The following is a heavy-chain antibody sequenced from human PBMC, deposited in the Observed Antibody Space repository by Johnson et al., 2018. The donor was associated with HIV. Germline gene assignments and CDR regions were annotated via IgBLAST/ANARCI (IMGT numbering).Heavy chain of an antibody. V-gene: IGHV3-9*01. J-gene: IGHJ3*02. CDR1: GFTFDDYA. D-gene: IGHD2-21*01. Sequence: EVQLVESGGGLVQPGRSLRLSCAASGFTFDDYAMHWVRQAPGKGLEWVSGISWNSGSIGYADSVKGRFTISRDNAKNSLYLQMNSLRAGDTAVYYCARARPGGGDSSADAADDAFDIWGQGTMVTVSS. CDR3: ARARPGGGDSSADAADDAFDI. CDR2: ISWNSGSI.